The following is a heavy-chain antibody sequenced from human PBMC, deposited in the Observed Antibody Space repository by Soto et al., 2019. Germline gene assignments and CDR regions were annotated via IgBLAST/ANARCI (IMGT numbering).Heavy chain of an antibody. D-gene: IGHD2-15*01. CDR2: IFYTGST. J-gene: IGHJ4*02. CDR3: EREVVFGRLYYFDY. CDR1: GGSISSFF. Sequence: ASVTMSLTCTVAGGSISSFFGSWIRKPPGKGLEWIGYIFYTGSTNYNPSLKSRVTMSVDTSKNQFSLKLSSVTAADTAIYYCEREVVFGRLYYFDYWGQGTLVTVSS. V-gene: IGHV4-59*01.